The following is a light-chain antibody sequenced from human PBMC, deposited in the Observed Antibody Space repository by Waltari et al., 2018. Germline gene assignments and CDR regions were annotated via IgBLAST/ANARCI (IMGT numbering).Light chain of an antibody. CDR1: QSISNY. CDR2: KAS. Sequence: DIQMTQSPSTMSASVGDTITITCRASQSISNYLAWYQQKPGKAPKLLIYKASTSGSGVPSRFSGSGSGTEFTLTINSLQPDDFATYYCQQYKTYSSFGQGTKLEIK. J-gene: IGKJ2*03. V-gene: IGKV1-5*03. CDR3: QQYKTYSS.